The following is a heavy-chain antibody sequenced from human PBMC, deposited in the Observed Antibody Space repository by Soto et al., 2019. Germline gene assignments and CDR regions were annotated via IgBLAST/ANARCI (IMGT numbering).Heavy chain of an antibody. V-gene: IGHV3-15*01. CDR1: GFSFSNAW. D-gene: IGHD1-1*01. CDR2: IKSKTDGGTT. J-gene: IGHJ5*02. CDR3: TTQEEGYDEFDP. Sequence: EVQLVESGGGLVKPGGSLRLSCVASGFSFSNAWMSWVRQAPGKGLEWVGRIKSKTDGGTTDYAAPVKGRVTISRDDSTDPLYLHMNSLKSDHTAVYHYTTQEEGYDEFDPGGQGTLVTV.